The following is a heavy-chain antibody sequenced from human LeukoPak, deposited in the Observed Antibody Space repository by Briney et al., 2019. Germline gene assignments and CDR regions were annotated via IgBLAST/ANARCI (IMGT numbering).Heavy chain of an antibody. V-gene: IGHV3-30*02. CDR1: GFTFSSYG. CDR3: AKEGCSGGSCYNWFDP. J-gene: IGHJ5*02. Sequence: GGSLRLSCAASGFTFSSYGMHWARQAPGKGLEWVAFIRYDGSNKYYADSVKGRFTISRDNSKNTLYLQMNSLRAEDTAVYYCAKEGCSGGSCYNWFDPWGQGTLVTVSS. D-gene: IGHD2-15*01. CDR2: IRYDGSNK.